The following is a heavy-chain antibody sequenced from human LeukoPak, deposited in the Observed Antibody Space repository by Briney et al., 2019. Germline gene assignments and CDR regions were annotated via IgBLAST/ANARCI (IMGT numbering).Heavy chain of an antibody. Sequence: PGGSLRLSCAASGFTVSDNYMSWVRQAPGKGLEWVSVFYSGGSTRYADSVKGRFTISRDNSKNTLYLQLNGLRAEDTAVYYCARGIVVAPAATVDYWGQGTLVTVSS. D-gene: IGHD2-2*01. V-gene: IGHV3-66*01. CDR2: FYSGGST. CDR1: GFTVSDNY. J-gene: IGHJ4*02. CDR3: ARGIVVAPAATVDY.